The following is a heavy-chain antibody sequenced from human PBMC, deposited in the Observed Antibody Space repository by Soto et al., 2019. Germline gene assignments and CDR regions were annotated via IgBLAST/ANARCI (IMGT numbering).Heavy chain of an antibody. Sequence: EVQLLESGGGWVQPGGSLRLSCAASGFTFSSYAMSWVRQAPGKGLEWVSAISGSGGSTYYADSVKGRFTISRDNSKNTLYLQMNSLRAEDTAVYYCAKFRYDYSNMFDYWGQGTLVTVSS. CDR3: AKFRYDYSNMFDY. CDR2: ISGSGGST. V-gene: IGHV3-23*01. CDR1: GFTFSSYA. J-gene: IGHJ4*02. D-gene: IGHD4-4*01.